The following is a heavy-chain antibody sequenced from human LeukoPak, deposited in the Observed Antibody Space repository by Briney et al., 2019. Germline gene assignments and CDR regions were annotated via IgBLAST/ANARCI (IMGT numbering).Heavy chain of an antibody. CDR1: GFTLSSYW. CDR2: IGGSSGST. Sequence: GGSLRLSCAASGFTLSSYWMSWVRQAPGKGLEWVSAIGGSSGSTNYTDSVKGRFTISRDSSKNTVYLQMNSLRAEDTAVYYCAKDRCSTISCYLLDYWGQGTLVTVSS. J-gene: IGHJ4*02. V-gene: IGHV3-23*01. CDR3: AKDRCSTISCYLLDY. D-gene: IGHD2-2*01.